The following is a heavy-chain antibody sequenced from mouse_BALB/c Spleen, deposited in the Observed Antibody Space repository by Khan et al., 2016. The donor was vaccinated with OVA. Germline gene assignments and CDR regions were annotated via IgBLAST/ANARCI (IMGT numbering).Heavy chain of an antibody. CDR3: ARDPTARATLRFAY. Sequence: EVELVESGGGLVKPGGSLKLSCAASGFAFSTYDMSWVRQTPEKRLEWVATISSSGTYTYYSVSVKGRFTISRDNARNTLYLQMSSLRSEDTALYYCARDPTARATLRFAYWGQGTLVTVSA. J-gene: IGHJ3*01. CDR2: ISSSGTYT. V-gene: IGHV5-9*02. CDR1: GFAFSTYD. D-gene: IGHD3-2*01.